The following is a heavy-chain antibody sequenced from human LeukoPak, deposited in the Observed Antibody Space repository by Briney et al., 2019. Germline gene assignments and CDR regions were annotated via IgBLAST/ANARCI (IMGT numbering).Heavy chain of an antibody. V-gene: IGHV3-21*01. CDR3: ARCAGMGMIVVVRSYYMDV. CDR1: GFIFSSHG. J-gene: IGHJ6*03. D-gene: IGHD3-22*01. CDR2: ISPSGDAT. Sequence: PGGSLRLSCAASGFIFSSHGMNWVRQAPGKGLEWVSGISPSGDATFYADSVKGRFTISRDNAKNSLYLQMNSLRAEDTAVYYCARCAGMGMIVVVRSYYMDVWGKGTTVTVSS.